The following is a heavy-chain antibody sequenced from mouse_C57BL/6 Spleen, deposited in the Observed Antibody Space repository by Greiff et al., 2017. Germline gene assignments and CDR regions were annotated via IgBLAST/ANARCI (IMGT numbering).Heavy chain of an antibody. J-gene: IGHJ2*01. Sequence: QVQLQQSGAELMKPRSSAKLSCKFTGYTFTGYWLEWVQQRPGHGLAWICEFLPGTGSTTSYEKLKGKATLTADTSSNTAGMRLSSLTTEDSAIYCCARWSNYVEEWG. D-gene: IGHD5-1*01. V-gene: IGHV1-9*01. CDR1: GYTFTGYW. CDR2: FLPGTGST. CDR3: ARWSNYVEE.